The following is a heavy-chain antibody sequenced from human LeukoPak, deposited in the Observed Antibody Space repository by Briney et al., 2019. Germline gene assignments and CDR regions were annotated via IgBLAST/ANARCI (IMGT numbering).Heavy chain of an antibody. CDR1: GFTFSRHN. CDR2: ISTSSNFI. V-gene: IGHV3-21*01. D-gene: IGHD3-3*01. Sequence: GGSLRLSCAASGFTFSRHNMKWVRQTPGKGLEWVSSISTSSNFIYYADSVKGRFTISRDNARNSLYLEMNSLRAEDTAIYYCARNYDFWSSPQGYMDVWGKGTTVIVSS. J-gene: IGHJ6*03. CDR3: ARNYDFWSSPQGYMDV.